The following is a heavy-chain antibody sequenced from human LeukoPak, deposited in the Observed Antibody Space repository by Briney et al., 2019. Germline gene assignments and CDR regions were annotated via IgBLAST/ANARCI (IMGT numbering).Heavy chain of an antibody. V-gene: IGHV1-69*13. J-gene: IGHJ6*04. CDR2: IIPIFGTA. Sequence: SVKVSCKASGGTFSSYAISWVRQAPGQGLEWMGGIIPIFGTANYAQKFQGRVTITADESTSTAYMELSSLRSEDTAVYYCARDRGRRTAAGTYYYCGMDVWGKGTTVTVSS. D-gene: IGHD6-13*01. CDR1: GGTFSSYA. CDR3: ARDRGRRTAAGTYYYCGMDV.